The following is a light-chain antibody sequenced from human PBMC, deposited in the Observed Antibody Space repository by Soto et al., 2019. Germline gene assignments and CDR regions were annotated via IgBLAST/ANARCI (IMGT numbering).Light chain of an antibody. CDR2: AAS. J-gene: IGKJ1*01. Sequence: DLQMTQSPSSLSASVGDRVTITCRASQSISDYFNWYQQKPGKAPKLLIYAASSLQSGVPSRFSGSGSGTDFTLTISSLQPEDFATYYCQQTYSTPWTFGQGTKVEVK. CDR1: QSISDY. V-gene: IGKV1-39*01. CDR3: QQTYSTPWT.